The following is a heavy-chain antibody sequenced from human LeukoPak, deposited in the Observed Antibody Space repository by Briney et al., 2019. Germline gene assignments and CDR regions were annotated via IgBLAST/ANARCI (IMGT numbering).Heavy chain of an antibody. D-gene: IGHD6-13*01. J-gene: IGHJ1*01. CDR1: GFTFSCYA. Sequence: GGSLRLSCAASGFTFSCYAMSWVRQAPGKGLEWVSAISGSGGSTYYADSVKGRFTISRDNSKNTLYLQMGSLRAEDMAVYYCARGEQQLRAEYFQHWGQGTLVTVSS. CDR3: ARGEQQLRAEYFQH. CDR2: ISGSGGST. V-gene: IGHV3-23*01.